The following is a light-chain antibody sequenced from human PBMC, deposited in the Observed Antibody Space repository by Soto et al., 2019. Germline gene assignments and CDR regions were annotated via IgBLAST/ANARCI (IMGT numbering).Light chain of an antibody. CDR3: SSFAVSNSFV. V-gene: IGLV2-8*01. CDR2: EVN. J-gene: IGLJ1*01. CDR1: SNDVGGYNY. Sequence: QSALTQPPSASGSPGQSVTISCTGTSNDVGGYNYVSWYQQHPGKAPKLMIYEVNKRPSGVLDRFSGSKSGNTASLIVSGLQAEDEADYYCSSFAVSNSFVFGTGTKVTVL.